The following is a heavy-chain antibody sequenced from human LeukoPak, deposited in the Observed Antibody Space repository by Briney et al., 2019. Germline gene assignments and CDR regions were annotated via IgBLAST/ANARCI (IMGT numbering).Heavy chain of an antibody. J-gene: IGHJ3*02. Sequence: ASVKVSCKASGYTFTSYYMHWVRQAPGQGLEWMGWINPNSGGTNYAQKFQGRVTMTRDTSISTAYMELSRLRSDDTAVYYCARVSRLSAAGTMNAFDIWGQGTMVTVSS. D-gene: IGHD6-13*01. CDR1: GYTFTSYY. CDR3: ARVSRLSAAGTMNAFDI. CDR2: INPNSGGT. V-gene: IGHV1-2*02.